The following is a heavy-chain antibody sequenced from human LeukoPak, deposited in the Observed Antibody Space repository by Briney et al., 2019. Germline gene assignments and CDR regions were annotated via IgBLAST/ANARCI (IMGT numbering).Heavy chain of an antibody. CDR1: GGTFSSYA. D-gene: IGHD5-18*01. CDR3: ARSRPLRLTDKLTALFPIVDP. Sequence: GASVKVSCTASGGTFSSYAISWVRQAPGQGLEWMGGIIPIFGTANYAQKFQGRVTMTRDTSTSTVHLELSSLRSEDTAVYYCARSRPLRLTDKLTALFPIVDPWGQGTLVTVSS. V-gene: IGHV1-69*05. J-gene: IGHJ5*02. CDR2: IIPIFGTA.